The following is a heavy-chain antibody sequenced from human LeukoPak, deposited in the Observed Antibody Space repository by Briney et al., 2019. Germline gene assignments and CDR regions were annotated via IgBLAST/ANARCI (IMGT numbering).Heavy chain of an antibody. CDR2: ISAYNGNS. CDR3: ARLYGDNSEFDS. J-gene: IGHJ4*02. CDR1: GYTFTSYG. Sequence: ASVTVPCKASGYTFTSYGISWVRQAPGRGLEWMGWISAYNGNSNFAQKLQGRVTMTADTSTSTAYMELRSLRSDDAAVYYCARLYGDNSEFDSWGQGTLVTVSS. D-gene: IGHD4-23*01. V-gene: IGHV1-18*01.